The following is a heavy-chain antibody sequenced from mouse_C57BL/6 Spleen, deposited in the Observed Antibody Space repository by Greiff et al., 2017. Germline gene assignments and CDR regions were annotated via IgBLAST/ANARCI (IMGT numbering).Heavy chain of an antibody. CDR1: GYTLTSYW. CDR3: ARCYYYGSSYPDY. D-gene: IGHD1-1*01. V-gene: IGHV1-50*01. Sequence: QVQLQQPGAELVKPGASVKLSCKASGYTLTSYWMQWVKQRPGQGLEWIGEIDPSDSYTNYNQKFKGKATLTVDTSSSTAYMQLSSLTSEDSAVYYCARCYYYGSSYPDYWGQGTTLTVSS. CDR2: IDPSDSYT. J-gene: IGHJ2*01.